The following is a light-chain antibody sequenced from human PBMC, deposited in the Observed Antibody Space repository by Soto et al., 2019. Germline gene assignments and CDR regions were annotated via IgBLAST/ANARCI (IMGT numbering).Light chain of an antibody. J-gene: IGKJ2*01. CDR2: AAS. V-gene: IGKV1-39*01. Sequence: DIQMTQSPSSLSASVGDRISITCRASQSVSSYLNWYQQKPGKAPRLLIYAASHLQTGVPSRFSGSGSGTDFTLTISSLQPEDFATYYCQQSYSTTMYTFGQGTKLEIK. CDR1: QSVSSY. CDR3: QQSYSTTMYT.